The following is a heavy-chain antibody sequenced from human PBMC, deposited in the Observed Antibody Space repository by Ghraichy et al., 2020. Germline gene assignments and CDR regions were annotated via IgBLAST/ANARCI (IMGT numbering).Heavy chain of an antibody. CDR3: SREYRSSSFP. D-gene: IGHD6-6*01. Sequence: SQTLSLTCTVSGDSISSTDHHWAWIRQPPGKGLEWIGSIFYSGTTYYSPSLKSRVTISVDTSKNQFSLRLTSVTAADTAVYYCSREYRSSSFPWGQGALVTVSS. CDR2: IFYSGTT. J-gene: IGHJ5*02. V-gene: IGHV4-39*01. CDR1: GDSISSTDHH.